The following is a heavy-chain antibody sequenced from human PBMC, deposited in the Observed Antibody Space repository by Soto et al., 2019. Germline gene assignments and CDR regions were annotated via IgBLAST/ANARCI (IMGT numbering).Heavy chain of an antibody. CDR3: ARALTQLWPHYYYGMDV. V-gene: IGHV4-30-4*01. CDR2: IYYSGST. Sequence: SETLSLTCTVSGGSISSGDYYWSWIRQPPGKGLEWIGYIYYSGSTYYNPSLKSRVTISVDTSKNQFSLKQSSVTDADTAVYYCARALTQLWPHYYYGMDVWGQGTTVTVSS. CDR1: GGSISSGDYY. J-gene: IGHJ6*02. D-gene: IGHD5-18*01.